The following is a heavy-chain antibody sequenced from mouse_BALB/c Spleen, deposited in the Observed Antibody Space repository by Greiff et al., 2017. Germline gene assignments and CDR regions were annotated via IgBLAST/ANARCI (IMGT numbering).Heavy chain of an antibody. J-gene: IGHJ3*01. CDR1: GFTFSSYN. D-gene: IGHD2-12*01. CDR2: ISNGGGST. Sequence: EVQGVESGGGLVQPGGSLKLSCAASGFTFSSYNMSWVRQTPATRLEWVAYISNGGGSTYYPDTVKGRFTISRDNAKNTLYLQMSSLKSEDTAMYYCASAYCYDERFAYWGQGTLVTGSA. CDR3: ASAYCYDERFAY. V-gene: IGHV5-12-2*01.